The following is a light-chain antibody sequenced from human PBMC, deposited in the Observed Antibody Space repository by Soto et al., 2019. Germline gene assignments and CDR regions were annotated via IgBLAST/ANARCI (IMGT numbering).Light chain of an antibody. CDR1: QSVSSY. J-gene: IGKJ4*01. Sequence: EIVLTQSPATLSLSPGERATLSCRASQSVSSYLAWYQQKPGQAPRLLIHDASNRATGIPARFSGSGSGTDFTLTISSLEPEDFAVYYCQQRSNWPGGLTFGGGTKVEIK. V-gene: IGKV3-11*01. CDR2: DAS. CDR3: QQRSNWPGGLT.